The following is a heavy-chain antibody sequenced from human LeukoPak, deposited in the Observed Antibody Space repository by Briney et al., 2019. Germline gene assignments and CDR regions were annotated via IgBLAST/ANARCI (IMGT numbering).Heavy chain of an antibody. D-gene: IGHD4-17*01. V-gene: IGHV4-61*02. Sequence: SETLSLTCTVSGGSISSGSYYWSWIRQPAGKGLEWIGRIYTSGSTNYNPSLKSRVTISVDTSKNQFSLKLSSVTAADTAVYYCASGSDRTTVGLWGQGTLVTVSS. CDR3: ASGSDRTTVGL. CDR1: GGSISSGSYY. J-gene: IGHJ5*02. CDR2: IYTSGST.